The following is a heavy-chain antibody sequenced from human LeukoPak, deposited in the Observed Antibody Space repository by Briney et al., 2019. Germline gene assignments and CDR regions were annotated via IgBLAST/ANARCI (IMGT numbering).Heavy chain of an antibody. CDR2: ISSSSSYI. Sequence: GGSLRLSCAASGFTFSSYSMNWVRQAPGKGLEWVSSISSSSSYIYYADSVKGRFTISRDNAKNSLYLQMNSLRAEDTAVYYCARAVERGSSGPVGYWGQGTLVTVSS. J-gene: IGHJ4*02. CDR1: GFTFSSYS. D-gene: IGHD3-22*01. V-gene: IGHV3-21*01. CDR3: ARAVERGSSGPVGY.